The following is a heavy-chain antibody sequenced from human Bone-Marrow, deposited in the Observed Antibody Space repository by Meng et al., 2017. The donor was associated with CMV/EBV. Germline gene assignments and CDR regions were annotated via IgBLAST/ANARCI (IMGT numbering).Heavy chain of an antibody. V-gene: IGHV4-39*07. Sequence: SETLSLTCTVSGGSISSSSYYWGWIRQPPGKGLEWIGSIYYSGSTYYNPSLKSRVTISVDTSKNQFSLKLGSVTAADTAVYYCARGRVVVGVGMDVWGQGTKVTVSS. D-gene: IGHD1-26*01. J-gene: IGHJ6*02. CDR1: GGSISSSSYY. CDR3: ARGRVVVGVGMDV. CDR2: IYYSGST.